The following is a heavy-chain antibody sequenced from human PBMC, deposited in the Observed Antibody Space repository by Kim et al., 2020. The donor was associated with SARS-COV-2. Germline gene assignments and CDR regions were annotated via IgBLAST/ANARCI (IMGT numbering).Heavy chain of an antibody. J-gene: IGHJ5*02. CDR2: ITGSSGKT. V-gene: IGHV3-23*01. D-gene: IGHD3-10*01. CDR3: ARKRPYGSGNLPNWFGP. CDR1: GFTFSDYA. Sequence: GGSLRLSCAGSGFTFSDYAMNWVRQAPGKGLEWVATITGSSGKTYYADSVKGRFTISRDNSKNTLFLQLSYLRVDDTAVYYCARKRPYGSGNLPNWFGPWGQGTLVTVSS.